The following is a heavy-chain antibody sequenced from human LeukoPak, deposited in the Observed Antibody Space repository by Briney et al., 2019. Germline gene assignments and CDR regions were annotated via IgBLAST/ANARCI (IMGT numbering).Heavy chain of an antibody. CDR3: AKDHVTWGNRYFDH. CDR1: GFTFSTYG. J-gene: IGHJ4*02. D-gene: IGHD3-16*01. Sequence: GGSLRLSCAASGFTFSTYGMHWVRQAPGKGLEWVAFIGHDATKIYYADSVQGRFTISRDNSKNTLYLEMNSLSGEDTALYYCAKDHVTWGNRYFDHWGQGALGTVSS. V-gene: IGHV3-30*02. CDR2: IGHDATKI.